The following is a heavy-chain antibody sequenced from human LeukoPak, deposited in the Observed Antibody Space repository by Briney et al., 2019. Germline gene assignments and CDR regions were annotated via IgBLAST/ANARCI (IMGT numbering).Heavy chain of an antibody. CDR1: GLTVFTNY. J-gene: IGHJ4*02. V-gene: IGHV3-66*01. D-gene: IGHD1-7*01. CDR2: ISSGGST. CDR3: AGDWGNWNYDY. Sequence: GGSLRLSCTASGLTVFTNYMSCVRQAPGKGLEWVSLISSGGSTYYADSVRDRFTISRDNSKNTLYLQMNNLRAADTAVYYCAGDWGNWNYDYWGQGSLVTVSS.